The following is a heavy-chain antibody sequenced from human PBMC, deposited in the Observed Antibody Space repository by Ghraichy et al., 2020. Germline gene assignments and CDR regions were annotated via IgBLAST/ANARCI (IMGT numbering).Heavy chain of an antibody. CDR3: VRRPALVQSNHFDS. V-gene: IGHV3-23*01. CDR2: INESGGST. J-gene: IGHJ4*02. Sequence: GGSLRLSCAASGFKFRNYAMAWVRQPPGKGLEWVSLINESGGSTSYADSLKGRFTISRDNLKNILYLQVNGLRADDTAVYFCVRRPALVQSNHFDSWGQGTLVTVSS. CDR1: GFKFRNYA. D-gene: IGHD6-6*01.